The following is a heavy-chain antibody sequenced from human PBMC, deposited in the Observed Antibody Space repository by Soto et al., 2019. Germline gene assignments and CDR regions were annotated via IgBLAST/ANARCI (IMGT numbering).Heavy chain of an antibody. CDR2: ISGSGGST. CDR3: GKEKGYSSSWFECDY. D-gene: IGHD6-13*01. J-gene: IGHJ4*02. CDR1: GFTFSSYA. Sequence: EVQLLESGGGLVQPGGSLRLSCAASGFTFSSYAMSWVRQAPGKGLEWVSAISGSGGSTYYADSVKGRFTISRDNSKKTLYLQMNSLRAEDTAVYYCGKEKGYSSSWFECDYWGQGSQVTVSS. V-gene: IGHV3-23*01.